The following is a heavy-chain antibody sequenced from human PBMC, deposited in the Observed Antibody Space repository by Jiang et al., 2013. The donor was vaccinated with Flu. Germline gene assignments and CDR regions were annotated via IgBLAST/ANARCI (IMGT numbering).Heavy chain of an antibody. CDR2: IHYSGTT. V-gene: IGHV4-39*01. CDR1: GGSISSTNYY. Sequence: LLKPSETLSLTCTVSGGSISSTNYYWGWIRQPPGQGLEWIGIIHYSGTTYYNPSLRSRVTIFVDTSKNQFSLKLTSVTAADTAVYYCARSYDVSYSCFGPWGQGTLVTVSS. D-gene: IGHD3-3*01. CDR3: ARSYDVSYSCFGP. J-gene: IGHJ5*02.